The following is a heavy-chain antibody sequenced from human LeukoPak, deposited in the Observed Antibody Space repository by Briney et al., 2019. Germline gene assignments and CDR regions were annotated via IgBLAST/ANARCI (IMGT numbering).Heavy chain of an antibody. CDR1: GFSFSTYA. CDR2: VSSASSHV. J-gene: IGHJ4*02. V-gene: IGHV3-21*01. CDR3: ARDLMRFLEWVN. D-gene: IGHD3-3*01. Sequence: GGSLRLSGVASGFSFSTYAMNWVRQAPGKGPEWVSYVSSASSHVYYADSVRGRFIISRDNAKNSLYLQMNSLRAEDTAVYYCARDLMRFLEWVNWGQGTLVTVSS.